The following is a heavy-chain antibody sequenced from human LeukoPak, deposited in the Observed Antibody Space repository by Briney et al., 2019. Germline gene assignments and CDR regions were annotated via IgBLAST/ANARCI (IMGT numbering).Heavy chain of an antibody. V-gene: IGHV4-39*01. CDR2: IYYSGST. CDR3: ARRSHGSGSYFDY. CDR1: GASISSSSYY. J-gene: IGHJ4*02. D-gene: IGHD3-10*01. Sequence: SETLSLTCTVSGASISSSSYYWGWIRQPPGKGLEWIGNIYYSGSTYYNPSLKSRVTISVDTSKNQFSLKVSSVTAADTAVYYCARRSHGSGSYFDYWGQGTLVTVSS.